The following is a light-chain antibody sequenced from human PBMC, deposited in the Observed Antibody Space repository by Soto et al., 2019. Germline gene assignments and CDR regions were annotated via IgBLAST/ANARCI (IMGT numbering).Light chain of an antibody. J-gene: IGLJ1*01. CDR2: EVS. Sequence: QSVLTQPPSASGSPGQSVTISCTGTSSDVGGYNYVSWYQQHPGKAPKLMIYEVSKRPSGVPDRFSASKSGNTASLTVSGLQAEDEADYYCSSYAGSNNFGVFGTGTKLTVL. CDR3: SSYAGSNNFGV. V-gene: IGLV2-8*01. CDR1: SSDVGGYNY.